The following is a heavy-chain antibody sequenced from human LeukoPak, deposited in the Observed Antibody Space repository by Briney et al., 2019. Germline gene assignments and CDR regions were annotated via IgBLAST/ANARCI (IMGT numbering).Heavy chain of an antibody. J-gene: IGHJ4*02. V-gene: IGHV1-24*01. CDR2: FDPEDGET. CDR3: ATARRYFDWSPPFGY. CDR1: GYTLTELS. Sequence: ASVKVSCKVSGYTLTELSMHWVRQAPGKGLEWMGGFDPEDGETIYAQKFQGRVTMTEDTSTDTAYMELSSLRSEDTAVYYCATARRYFDWSPPFGYWGQGTLVTVSS. D-gene: IGHD3-9*01.